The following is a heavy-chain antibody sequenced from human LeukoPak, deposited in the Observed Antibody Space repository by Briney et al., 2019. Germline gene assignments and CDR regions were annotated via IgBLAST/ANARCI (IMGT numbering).Heavy chain of an antibody. D-gene: IGHD6-13*01. V-gene: IGHV3-23*01. CDR1: GFTFSSNA. Sequence: GSLRLSCAASGFTFSSNALSWVRQAPGKGLEWVSVIGTSVSDTYYADSVKGRLTISRDNSKNTVYLQLNSLRAEDTAVYYCAKRVAAPGRTYYFDYWGQGTLVIVSS. CDR3: AKRVAAPGRTYYFDY. CDR2: IGTSVSDT. J-gene: IGHJ4*02.